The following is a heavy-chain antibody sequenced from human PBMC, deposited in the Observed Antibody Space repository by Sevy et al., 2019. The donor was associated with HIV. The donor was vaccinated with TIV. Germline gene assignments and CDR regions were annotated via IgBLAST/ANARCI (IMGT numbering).Heavy chain of an antibody. D-gene: IGHD2-2*01. Sequence: ASVKVSCKVSGYTLSTLSMHWVRQAPGKGLEWMGGFHEDGESMYAQKFQGRVTMTEDTSTDTAYMELSSLRSEDTAVYYCATDIVVGRDYWGQGTLVTVSS. CDR3: ATDIVVGRDY. CDR2: FHEDGES. J-gene: IGHJ4*02. CDR1: GYTLSTLS. V-gene: IGHV1-24*01.